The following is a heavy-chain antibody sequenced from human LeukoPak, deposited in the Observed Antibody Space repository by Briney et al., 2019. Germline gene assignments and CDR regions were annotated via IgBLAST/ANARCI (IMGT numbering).Heavy chain of an antibody. CDR3: ATGGNSVGWFDP. D-gene: IGHD4-23*01. Sequence: PSESLSLTCTVSGGSISSYYWSWIRQPPGKGLEWIGYIYYSGSTNYNPSLKSRVTISVDTSKNQFSLKLSSVTAADTAVYYCATGGNSVGWFDPWGQGTLVTVSS. V-gene: IGHV4-59*01. J-gene: IGHJ5*02. CDR1: GGSISSYY. CDR2: IYYSGST.